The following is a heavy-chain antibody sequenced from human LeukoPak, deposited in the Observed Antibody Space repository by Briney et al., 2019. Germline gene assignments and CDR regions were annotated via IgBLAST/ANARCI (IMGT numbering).Heavy chain of an antibody. J-gene: IGHJ4*02. Sequence: GGSLRLSCAASGFTFSSYGMHWVRQAPAKGLDGVAFIRYDGSNKYYADSVKGRFTISRDNSKNTLYLQMNSLRAEDTAVYYCAKEGGYCSGGSCYNFDYWGQGTLVTVSS. CDR2: IRYDGSNK. D-gene: IGHD2-15*01. CDR3: AKEGGYCSGGSCYNFDY. CDR1: GFTFSSYG. V-gene: IGHV3-30*02.